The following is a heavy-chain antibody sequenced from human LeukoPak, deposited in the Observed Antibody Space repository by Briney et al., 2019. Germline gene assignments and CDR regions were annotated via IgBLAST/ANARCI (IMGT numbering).Heavy chain of an antibody. V-gene: IGHV1-18*01. J-gene: IGHJ4*02. CDR3: ARDRRSGSTSCSDY. CDR2: ISAYNGNT. D-gene: IGHD2-2*01. CDR1: GYTFTSYG. Sequence: GASVKVSCKASGYTFTSYGISWVRQAPGQWLEWMGWISAYNGNTNYAQKLQGRVTMTTDTSTSTAYMELRSLRSDDTAVYYCARDRRSGSTSCSDYWGQGTLVTVSS.